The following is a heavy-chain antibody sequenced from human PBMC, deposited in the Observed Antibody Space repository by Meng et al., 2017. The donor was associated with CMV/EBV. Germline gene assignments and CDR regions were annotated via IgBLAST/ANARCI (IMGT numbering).Heavy chain of an antibody. CDR3: ARDLKRWRITIFPY. D-gene: IGHD3-3*01. V-gene: IGHV1-69*10. CDR2: IIPILGIA. CDR1: GGTFSSYA. J-gene: IGHJ4*02. Sequence: SVKVSCKASGGTFSSYAISWLRQAPGQGLEWMGGIIPILGIANYAQKFQGRVTITADKSTSTAYMELSRLRSDDTAVYYCARDLKRWRITIFPYWGQGTLVTVSS.